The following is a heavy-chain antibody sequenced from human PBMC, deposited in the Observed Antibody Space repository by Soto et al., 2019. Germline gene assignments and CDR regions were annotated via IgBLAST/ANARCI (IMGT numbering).Heavy chain of an antibody. CDR1: GGTFSSYA. Sequence: SVKVSCKASGGTFSSYAISWVRQAPGQGLEWMGGIIPIFGTANYAQKFQGRVTITADESTSTAYMELSSLRSEDTAVYYCARGRGAAAGTYYYYGMDVWGQGTTVTV. CDR2: IIPIFGTA. D-gene: IGHD6-13*01. CDR3: ARGRGAAAGTYYYYGMDV. J-gene: IGHJ6*02. V-gene: IGHV1-69*13.